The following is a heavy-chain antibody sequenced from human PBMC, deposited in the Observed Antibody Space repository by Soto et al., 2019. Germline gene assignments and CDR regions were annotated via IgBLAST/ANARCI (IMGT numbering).Heavy chain of an antibody. CDR3: TRALELELLAFDI. CDR2: IRSKAYGGTT. Sequence: GGYLRLSCTASGFTFGDYAMSWFRQAPGKGLEWVGFIRSKAYGGTTEYAASVKGRFTISRDDSKSIAYLQMNSLKTEDTAVYYCTRALELELLAFDIWGQGTMVTVSS. J-gene: IGHJ3*02. D-gene: IGHD1-7*01. CDR1: GFTFGDYA. V-gene: IGHV3-49*03.